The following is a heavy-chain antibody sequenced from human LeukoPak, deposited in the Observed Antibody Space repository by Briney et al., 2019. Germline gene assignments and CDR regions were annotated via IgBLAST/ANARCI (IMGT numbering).Heavy chain of an antibody. Sequence: GGSLRLSCAASGFTFSSYWMHWVRQAPGKGLVWVSRINSDGSSTSYAGSVKGRFTISRDNAKNTLYLQMNSLRAEDTAVYYCATTSTIFGVYYGMDVWGQGTTVTVSS. V-gene: IGHV3-74*01. J-gene: IGHJ6*02. CDR1: GFTFSSYW. CDR2: INSDGSST. CDR3: ATTSTIFGVYYGMDV. D-gene: IGHD3-3*01.